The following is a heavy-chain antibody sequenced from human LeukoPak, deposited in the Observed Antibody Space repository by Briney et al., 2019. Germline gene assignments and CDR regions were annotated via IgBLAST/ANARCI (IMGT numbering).Heavy chain of an antibody. CDR2: IYYSGST. D-gene: IGHD2-15*01. CDR3: ARDVSQWSISWFDP. V-gene: IGHV4-39*02. CDR1: GGSISSSSYY. Sequence: SETLSLTCTVSGGSISSSSYYWGWIRQPPGKGLEWIGSIYYSGSTYYNPSLKSRVTISADTSKNQFSLKLSSVTAADTAVYYCARDVSQWSISWFDPWGQGTLVTVSS. J-gene: IGHJ5*02.